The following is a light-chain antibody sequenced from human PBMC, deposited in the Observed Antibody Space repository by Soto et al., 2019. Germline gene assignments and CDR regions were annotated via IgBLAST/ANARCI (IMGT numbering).Light chain of an antibody. J-gene: IGKJ2*01. Sequence: DIVMTKSPDSLTVSLGERATFNCKSSQNIFYSSNNKNYLAWYQQKPGQPPKLLIYWASTRQYGVPDRFSGSGSRTDFTLTISSLQAEDVAIYYCQQSCRTPYTFGQGTKLEIK. V-gene: IGKV4-1*01. CDR3: QQSCRTPYT. CDR2: WAS. CDR1: QNIFYSSNNKNY.